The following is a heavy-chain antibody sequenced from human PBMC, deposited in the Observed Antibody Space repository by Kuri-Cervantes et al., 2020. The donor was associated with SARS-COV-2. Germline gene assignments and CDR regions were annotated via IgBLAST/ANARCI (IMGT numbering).Heavy chain of an antibody. CDR2: INHSGST. V-gene: IGHV4-38-2*02. J-gene: IGHJ5*02. Sequence: SETLSLTCAVSGYSISSGYYWGWIRQPPGKGLEWIGEINHSGSTNYNPSLKSRVTISVDTSKNQFSLKLSSVTAADTAVYYCAREGLLYVWGHGTFDPWGQGTLVTVSS. D-gene: IGHD3-16*01. CDR1: GYSISSGYY. CDR3: AREGLLYVWGHGTFDP.